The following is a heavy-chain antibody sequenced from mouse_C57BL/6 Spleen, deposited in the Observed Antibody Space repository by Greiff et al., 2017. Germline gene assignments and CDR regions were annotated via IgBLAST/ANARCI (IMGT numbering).Heavy chain of an antibody. V-gene: IGHV1-52*01. CDR2: IDPSDSET. J-gene: IGHJ4*01. Sequence: QVQLQQPGAELVRPGSSVKLSCKASGYTFTSYWMHWVKQRPIQGLEWIGNIDPSDSETHYNQKFKDKATLTVDKSSSTAYMQLSSLTSEDSAVYDCARGTGTDYAMDYWGQGTSVTVSS. CDR1: GYTFTSYW. D-gene: IGHD4-1*01. CDR3: ARGTGTDYAMDY.